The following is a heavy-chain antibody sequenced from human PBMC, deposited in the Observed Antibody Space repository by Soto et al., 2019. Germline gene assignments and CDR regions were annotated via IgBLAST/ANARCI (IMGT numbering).Heavy chain of an antibody. Sequence: GGSLRLSCAASGFTFSSYSMNWVRQAPGKGLEWVANIKQDGSEKHYVDSVKGRFTISRDNAKNSLYLQMNSLRAEDSAVYYCARAGPILRYFDSPDYWGQGTLVTVSS. CDR3: ARAGPILRYFDSPDY. CDR1: GFTFSSYS. J-gene: IGHJ4*02. D-gene: IGHD3-9*01. CDR2: IKQDGSEK. V-gene: IGHV3-7*01.